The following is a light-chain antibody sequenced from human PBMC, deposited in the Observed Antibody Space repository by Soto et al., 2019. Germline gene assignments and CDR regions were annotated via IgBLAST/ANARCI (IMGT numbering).Light chain of an antibody. Sequence: IVLTQSPGTLSLSPGERATLSCRASQRVASNYLAWYQQKPAQAPRLLIYGASSRATGIPDRFSGSGSGTDFALTISRLEPEDFAVYYCQQYGSSPNTFGGGTRVEIK. V-gene: IGKV3-20*01. CDR3: QQYGSSPNT. CDR1: QRVASNY. CDR2: GAS. J-gene: IGKJ4*01.